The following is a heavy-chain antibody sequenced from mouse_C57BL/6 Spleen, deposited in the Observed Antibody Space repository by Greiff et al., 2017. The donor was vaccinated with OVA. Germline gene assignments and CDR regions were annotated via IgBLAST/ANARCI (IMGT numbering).Heavy chain of an antibody. Sequence: VHLVESGPGLVAPSQSLSITCAVTGFSFTGYGVSWVRQPPGQGLEWLGEIWGGGSTNYHSALITRLSISKDNSKSQVFLNRSRLQDDDTATYYCAATPRYYAMDYWGQGTSVTVSS. CDR3: AATPRYYAMDY. J-gene: IGHJ4*01. CDR1: GFSFTGYG. D-gene: IGHD6-1*01. V-gene: IGHV2-3*01. CDR2: IWGGGST.